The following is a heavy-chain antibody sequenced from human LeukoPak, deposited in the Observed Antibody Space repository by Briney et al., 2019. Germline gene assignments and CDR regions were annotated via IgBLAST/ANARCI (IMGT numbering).Heavy chain of an antibody. V-gene: IGHV3-7*01. Sequence: GGSLRLSCAASGFTFSSYWMSWVRQAPGKGLEWVAXIKQXGXEKYYVDSVKGRFTISRDNAKNSLYLQMNSLRAEDTAVYYCARDSITYXXXXMDVWGQGTTVTVSS. D-gene: IGHD2/OR15-2a*01. CDR3: ARDSITYXXXXMDV. CDR1: GFTFSSYW. J-gene: IGHJ6*02. CDR2: IKQXGXEK.